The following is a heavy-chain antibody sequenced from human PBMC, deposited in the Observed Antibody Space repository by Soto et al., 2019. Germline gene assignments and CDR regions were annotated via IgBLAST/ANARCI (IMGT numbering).Heavy chain of an antibody. CDR2: ISHSETT. CDR3: ARSEAAAGDLDY. CDR1: GDSVSSTYW. Sequence: LSLTCTVSGDSVSSTYWWNWVRQPPGKGLEWIGEISHSETTDYSPSLKSRVTISVDKSKNQFSLKLSSVTAADTAVYYCARSEAAAGDLDYWGQGALVTVSS. V-gene: IGHV4-4*02. J-gene: IGHJ4*02. D-gene: IGHD6-13*01.